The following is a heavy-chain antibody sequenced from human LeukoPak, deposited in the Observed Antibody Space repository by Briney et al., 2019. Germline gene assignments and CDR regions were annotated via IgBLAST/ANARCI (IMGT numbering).Heavy chain of an antibody. J-gene: IGHJ4*02. CDR3: ARDSGSGDDFLDS. D-gene: IGHD5-12*01. V-gene: IGHV6-1*01. CDR1: GDSVSSDSAA. CDR2: TYYRSRWHN. Sequence: SQTLSLTCAISGDSVSSDSAAWNWIRQSPSRGLEWLGRTYYRSRWHNDYAVSVKSRITINPDTSKNQFSLHLSSVTPEDTAVYYCARDSGSGDDFLDSWGQGTLVTLST.